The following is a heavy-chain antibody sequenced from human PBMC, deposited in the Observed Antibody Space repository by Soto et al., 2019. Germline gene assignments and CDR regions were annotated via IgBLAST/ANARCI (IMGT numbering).Heavy chain of an antibody. V-gene: IGHV3-30-3*01. D-gene: IGHD1-26*01. CDR1: GFTVTAYT. Sequence: QVPLVESGGGVVQPGRSLRLSCAASGFTVTAYTMHWVRQAPGKGLEWVAVISSDGNHKYYADSVKGRFTISRDTSTNTLYLQMNSLRAEDTAKYFCARWEQPRFNYWGQGTLVTVSS. CDR2: ISSDGNHK. J-gene: IGHJ4*02. CDR3: ARWEQPRFNY.